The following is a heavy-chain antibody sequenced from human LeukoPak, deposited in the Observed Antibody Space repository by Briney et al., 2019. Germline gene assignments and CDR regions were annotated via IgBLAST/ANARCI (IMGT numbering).Heavy chain of an antibody. CDR3: AKASYTAMAY. J-gene: IGHJ4*02. D-gene: IGHD5-18*01. CDR1: GFTFSSYG. Sequence: GGSLRLSCAASGFTFSSYGMHWVRQAPGKGLEWVAFIRYDGSNKCYADSVKGRFTISRDNSKNTLYLQMNSLRAEDTAVYYCAKASYTAMAYWGQGTLVTVSS. V-gene: IGHV3-30*02. CDR2: IRYDGSNK.